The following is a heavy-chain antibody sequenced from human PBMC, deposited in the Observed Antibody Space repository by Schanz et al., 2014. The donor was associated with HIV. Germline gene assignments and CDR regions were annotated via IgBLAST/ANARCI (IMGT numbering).Heavy chain of an antibody. J-gene: IGHJ4*02. V-gene: IGHV3-23*01. D-gene: IGHD2-21*02. CDR3: ARAGVTDLFDH. CDR2: IVSSGGDT. Sequence: EVQLLESGGGLVQPGGSPRLSCTTSGFTFSDYAMSWVRQAPGKGLEWVSAIVSSGGDTYYADFVEGRFTISRDNSKNTLYLQMHSLRAEDTAVYYCARAGVTDLFDHWGQGTLVTVSS. CDR1: GFTFSDYA.